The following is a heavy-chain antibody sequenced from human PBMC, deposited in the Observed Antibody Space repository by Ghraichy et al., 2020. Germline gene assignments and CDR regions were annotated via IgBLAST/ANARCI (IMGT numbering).Heavy chain of an antibody. V-gene: IGHV4-59*01. CDR3: AGLSFALLRYFDWFQDSYYGMDV. CDR2: IYYSGST. CDR1: GGSISSYY. Sequence: SETLSLTCTVSGGSISSYYWSWIRQPPGKGLEWIGYIYYSGSTNYNPSLKSRVTISVDTSKNQFSLKLSSVTAADTAVYYCAGLSFALLRYFDWFQDSYYGMDVWGQGTTVTVSS. D-gene: IGHD3-9*01. J-gene: IGHJ6*02.